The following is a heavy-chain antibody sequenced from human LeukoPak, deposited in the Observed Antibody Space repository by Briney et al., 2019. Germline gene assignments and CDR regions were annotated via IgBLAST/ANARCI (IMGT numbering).Heavy chain of an antibody. CDR3: AKDGAWLRFDD. V-gene: IGHV3-23*01. CDR1: GFTFNNYA. Sequence: GGSPRLSCAASGFTFNNYAMNGVRQAPGKGLEWVSGISDSGGSTYYADSVKGRFTISRDNSKNTLYLQMNSLRAEDTAVYYCAKDGAWLRFDDWGQGILVTVSS. CDR2: ISDSGGST. J-gene: IGHJ4*02. D-gene: IGHD5-12*01.